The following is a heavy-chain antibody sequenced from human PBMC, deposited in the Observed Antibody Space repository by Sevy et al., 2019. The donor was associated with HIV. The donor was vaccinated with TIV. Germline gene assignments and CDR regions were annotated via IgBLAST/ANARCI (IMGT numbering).Heavy chain of an antibody. D-gene: IGHD1-26*01. CDR1: GFTFSSYA. CDR3: AKAQSGSYVY. Sequence: GESLKISCAASGFTFSSYAMSWVRQAPGKGLEWVSAISGSGGSTYYADSVKGRFTISRDNSKNTLYLQMNSLRAEDTAVYYCAKAQSGSYVYWGQGTLVTVSS. J-gene: IGHJ4*02. V-gene: IGHV3-23*01. CDR2: ISGSGGST.